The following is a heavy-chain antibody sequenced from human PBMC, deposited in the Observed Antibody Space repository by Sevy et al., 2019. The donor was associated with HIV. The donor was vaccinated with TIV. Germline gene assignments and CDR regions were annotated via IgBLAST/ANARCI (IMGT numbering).Heavy chain of an antibody. Sequence: SETLSLTCTVSGGSISSSSYYWGWIRQPPGKGLEWIGSIYYSGSPYYNPSLKSRVTISVDTSKNQFSLKLSSVTAADTAVYYCARHYMAYGSGSYYIDYWGQGTLVTVSS. CDR2: IYYSGSP. CDR3: ARHYMAYGSGSYYIDY. J-gene: IGHJ4*02. V-gene: IGHV4-39*01. D-gene: IGHD3-10*01. CDR1: GGSISSSSYY.